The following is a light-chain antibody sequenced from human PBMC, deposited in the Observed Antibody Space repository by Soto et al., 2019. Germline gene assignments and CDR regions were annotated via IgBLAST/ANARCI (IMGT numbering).Light chain of an antibody. Sequence: QAVLTQPASVSGSPGQPITISCSGTNSDVGGNNYVSWYQHHPGKAPKLIIYEVTNRPSGISTRFSASESSSTASLTISGLQAEDEADYFCNSYTGDYTYVFGTGTKVTVL. V-gene: IGLV2-14*01. J-gene: IGLJ1*01. CDR1: NSDVGGNNY. CDR2: EVT. CDR3: NSYTGDYTYV.